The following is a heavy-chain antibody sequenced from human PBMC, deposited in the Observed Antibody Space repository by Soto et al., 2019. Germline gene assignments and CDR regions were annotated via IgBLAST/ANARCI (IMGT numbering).Heavy chain of an antibody. CDR1: GYTFSYYG. V-gene: IGHV1-18*01. CDR3: ARYYIFRGGDFDS. CDR2: ISAHNGDT. D-gene: IGHD3-10*01. Sequence: QVQLVQSGAEVKKPGASVKVSCKASGYTFSYYGISWVRQAPGQGLEWMGWISAHNGDTNYAQKFQGRVTMPTDTAPRTAYMELRSLRSDDTAVYFCARYYIFRGGDFDSWGKGTLVNVSS. J-gene: IGHJ4*02.